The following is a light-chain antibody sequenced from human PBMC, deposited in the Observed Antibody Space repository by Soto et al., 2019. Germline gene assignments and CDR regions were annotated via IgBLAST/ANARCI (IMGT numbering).Light chain of an antibody. CDR3: QQDKIYPSA. CDR1: QTISSW. CDR2: KAS. Sequence: SQMILSPGLRSRSVGDRVIINCRASQTISSWLAWYQQKPGKAPKLLIYKASTLKSGVPSRFSGSGSGTEFTLTIRSLQPDDFATYCCQQDKIYPSAVGQGSKVEIK. J-gene: IGKJ1*01. V-gene: IGKV1-5*03.